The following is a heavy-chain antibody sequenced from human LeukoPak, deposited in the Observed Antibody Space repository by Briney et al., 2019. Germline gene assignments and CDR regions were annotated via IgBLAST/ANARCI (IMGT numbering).Heavy chain of an antibody. J-gene: IGHJ4*02. D-gene: IGHD1-26*01. CDR3: ARLVGATILADY. CDR2: INHSGST. CDR1: GGSFSGYY. V-gene: IGHV4-34*01. Sequence: SETLSLTCAVYGGSFSGYYWSWIRQPPGKGLEWIGEINHSGSTNYNPSLKSRVTISVDTSKNQFSLKLSSVTAADTAVYYCARLVGATILADYWGQGTLVTVSS.